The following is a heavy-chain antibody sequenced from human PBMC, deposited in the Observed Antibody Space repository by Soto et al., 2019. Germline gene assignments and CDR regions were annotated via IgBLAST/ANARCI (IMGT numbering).Heavy chain of an antibody. J-gene: IGHJ5*02. CDR2: IYHSGST. CDR1: GGSISSSNW. V-gene: IGHV4-4*02. Sequence: QVQLQESGPGLVKPSGTLSLTCAVSGGSISSSNWWSWVRQPPGKGLEWIGEIYHSGSTNNNPSLKSRVTISVDKSKNQFSLKLSSVTAADTAVYYCARAGSYYGSGSGFDPWGQGTLVTVSS. CDR3: ARAGSYYGSGSGFDP. D-gene: IGHD3-10*01.